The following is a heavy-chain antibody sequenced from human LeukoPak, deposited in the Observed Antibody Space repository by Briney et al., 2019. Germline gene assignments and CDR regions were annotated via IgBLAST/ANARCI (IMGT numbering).Heavy chain of an antibody. Sequence: GGSLRLSRAASGFTFSSYAMSWVRQAPGKGLEWVSAISGSGGSTYYADSVKGRFTISRDNSKNTLYLQMNSLRAEDTAVYYCAKGGYCSGGSCYWGAYYFDYWGQGTLVTVSS. CDR1: GFTFSSYA. CDR2: ISGSGGST. J-gene: IGHJ4*02. V-gene: IGHV3-23*01. CDR3: AKGGYCSGGSCYWGAYYFDY. D-gene: IGHD2-15*01.